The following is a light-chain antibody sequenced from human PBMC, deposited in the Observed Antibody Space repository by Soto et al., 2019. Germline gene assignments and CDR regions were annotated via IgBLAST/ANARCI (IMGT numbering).Light chain of an antibody. CDR3: SSFTSSSTVV. CDR1: SSDVGGYNS. Sequence: QSALTQPASVSGSPGQSITISCTGTSSDVGGYNSVSWYQHHPGKAPKLMIYDVSNRPSGVSNRFSGSKSGNTASLTISGFQAEDEADYYCSSFTSSSTVVFGGGTKVTVL. J-gene: IGLJ2*01. V-gene: IGLV2-14*03. CDR2: DVS.